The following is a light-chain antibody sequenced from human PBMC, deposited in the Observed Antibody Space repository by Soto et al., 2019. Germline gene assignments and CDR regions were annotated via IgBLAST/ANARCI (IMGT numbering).Light chain of an antibody. CDR3: QQYNSFPT. CDR2: KAS. Sequence: DIQMTQSPSTLSASVGDRVTITCRASQSISSWWAWYQQKPGKAPKLLIYKASSLESGVPSRFSGSGSGTEFTLPIRSLQPDDLATYYCQQYNSFPTFGQGTKVEIK. V-gene: IGKV1-5*03. CDR1: QSISSW. J-gene: IGKJ1*01.